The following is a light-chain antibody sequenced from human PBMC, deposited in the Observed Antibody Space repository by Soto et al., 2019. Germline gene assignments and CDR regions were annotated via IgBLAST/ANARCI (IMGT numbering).Light chain of an antibody. V-gene: IGKV3-20*01. CDR1: ESVDSSY. J-gene: IGKJ3*01. CDR2: GAS. CDR3: QLYGSSPLFT. Sequence: EIVLTQSPGTLSVSPGEGVTLSCRATESVDSSYLAWYQHKPGQAPRLLIYGASSRPTDIPDRFTGSGSGTDFTLTISRLEPEDFAVYYCQLYGSSPLFTCGP.